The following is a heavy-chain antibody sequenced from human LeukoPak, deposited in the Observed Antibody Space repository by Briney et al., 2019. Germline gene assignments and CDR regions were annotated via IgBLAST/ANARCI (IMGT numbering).Heavy chain of an antibody. V-gene: IGHV4-39*07. J-gene: IGHJ4*02. CDR2: IYYSGST. Sequence: PSETLSLTCTVSGGSISSSSYYWGWIRQPPGKGLEWLGSIYYSGSTYYNPSLKSRVTISVDTSKNQFSLRLSSVTAADTAVYYCARIHCAGDCYPKAYFGVPDYWGQGTLVTVSS. D-gene: IGHD2-21*02. CDR1: GGSISSSSYY. CDR3: ARIHCAGDCYPKAYFGVPDY.